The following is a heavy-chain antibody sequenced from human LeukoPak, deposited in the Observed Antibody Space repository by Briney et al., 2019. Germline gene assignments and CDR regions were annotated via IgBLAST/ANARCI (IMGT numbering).Heavy chain of an antibody. CDR1: GFTFSNNA. CDR3: TRTSSGWYSGD. V-gene: IGHV3-23*01. CDR2: ISGSGGST. D-gene: IGHD6-19*01. Sequence: GGSLRLSCAASGFTFSNNAMNWVRQAPGKGLEWVSTISGSGGSTYYTDSVKGRFTISRDTSKNTLHLQMNSLGAEDTAIYYCTRTSSGWYSGDWGQGTLVTVSS. J-gene: IGHJ4*02.